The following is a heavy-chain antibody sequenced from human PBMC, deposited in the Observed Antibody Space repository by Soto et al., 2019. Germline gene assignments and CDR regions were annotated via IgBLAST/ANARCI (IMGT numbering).Heavy chain of an antibody. CDR1: GFTFSXYS. CDR2: ISSSSSTI. Sequence: SLRLSCAASGFTFSXYSMNWVRQAPGKGLEWVSYISSSSSTIYYADSVKGRFTISRDNAKNSLYLQMNSLRDEDTAVYYCAGITMVRGVPILDYWGQGTLVTVSS. CDR3: AGITMVRGVPILDY. V-gene: IGHV3-48*02. D-gene: IGHD3-10*01. J-gene: IGHJ4*02.